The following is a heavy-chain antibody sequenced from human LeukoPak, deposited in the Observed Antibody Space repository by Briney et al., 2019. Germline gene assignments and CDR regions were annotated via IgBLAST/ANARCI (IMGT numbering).Heavy chain of an antibody. CDR3: ARASPPKRYYDILTGAHFDY. CDR1: GFTFSSYA. V-gene: IGHV3-64*01. D-gene: IGHD3-9*01. Sequence: GGSLRLSCAASGFTFSSYAMHWVRQAPGKGLEYVSAISSNGGSTYCANSVKGRFTISRDNSKNTLCLQMGSLRAEDMAVYYCARASPPKRYYDILTGAHFDYWGQGTLVTVSS. CDR2: ISSNGGST. J-gene: IGHJ4*02.